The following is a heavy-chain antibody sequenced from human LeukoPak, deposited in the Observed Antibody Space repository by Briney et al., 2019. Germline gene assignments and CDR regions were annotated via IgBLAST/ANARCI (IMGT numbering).Heavy chain of an antibody. Sequence: GGSLRLSCAASGFTFSDYYMSWIRQAPGKGLEWVSYISSSGSTIYYADSVKGRFTISRDNAKNSLYLQMNSLRAEDTAVYYCARDRGLWSGYYTGVDYWGQGTLVTVSS. CDR1: GFTFSDYY. J-gene: IGHJ4*02. D-gene: IGHD3-3*01. CDR3: ARDRGLWSGYYTGVDY. V-gene: IGHV3-11*04. CDR2: ISSSGSTI.